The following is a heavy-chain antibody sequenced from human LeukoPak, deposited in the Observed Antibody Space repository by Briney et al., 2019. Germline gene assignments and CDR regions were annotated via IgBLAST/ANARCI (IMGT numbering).Heavy chain of an antibody. CDR1: GFTFSSYG. CDR3: APDGYY. D-gene: IGHD6-13*01. V-gene: IGHV3-48*03. CDR2: ISSSGSNI. J-gene: IGHJ4*02. Sequence: PGGSLRLSCAASGFTFSSYGMNWVRQAPGKGLEWVAYISSSGSNIHYADAVKGRFTISRDNAENSLCLQMNSLRAEDTAIYYCAPDGYYWGQGTLVTVSS.